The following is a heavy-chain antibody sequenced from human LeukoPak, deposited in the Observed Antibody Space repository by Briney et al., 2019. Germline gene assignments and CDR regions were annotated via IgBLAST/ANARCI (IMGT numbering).Heavy chain of an antibody. Sequence: SETLSLTCAVSGYSISTGYYWAWIRQPPGKGLEWITTIYYGGSTYYNPSLKSRVTISVDTSRNQFSLKLSSVTAADTAVYYCARVGGYSSGPEPSFDYWGQGTLVTVSS. J-gene: IGHJ4*02. CDR2: IYYGGST. CDR1: GYSISTGYY. D-gene: IGHD6-19*01. V-gene: IGHV4-38-2*01. CDR3: ARVGGYSSGPEPSFDY.